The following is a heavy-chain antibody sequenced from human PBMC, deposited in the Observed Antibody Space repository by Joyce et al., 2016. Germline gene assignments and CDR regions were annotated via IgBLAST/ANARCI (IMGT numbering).Heavy chain of an antibody. D-gene: IGHD3-16*02. V-gene: IGHV2-5*02. CDR1: GFSLSTSGVG. J-gene: IGHJ4*02. Sequence: QITLKESGPTLVKPTQTLTLTCTFSGFSLSTSGVGVGWIRQPPGKALVWLALIYWDDDKRYSPSLESRFTITKDTSKNQVVLTMTNMHPVDTATYYCAQLKLGELSFYYHIYSFDYWGQGTLVTVSS. CDR3: AQLKLGELSFYYHIYSFDY. CDR2: IYWDDDK.